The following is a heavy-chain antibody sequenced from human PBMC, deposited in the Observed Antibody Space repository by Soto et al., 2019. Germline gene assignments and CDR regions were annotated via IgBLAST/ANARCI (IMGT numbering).Heavy chain of an antibody. CDR1: GGTFSSYA. D-gene: IGHD3-22*01. CDR2: IIPIFGTA. CDR3: ARPVRGYYDSSGYYPFDY. Sequence: SVKVSFKASGGTFSSYAISWVRQAPGQGLEWMGGIIPIFGTANYAQKFQGRVTITADESTSTAYMELSSLRSEDTAVYYCARPVRGYYDSSGYYPFDYWGQGTLVTVSS. V-gene: IGHV1-69*13. J-gene: IGHJ4*02.